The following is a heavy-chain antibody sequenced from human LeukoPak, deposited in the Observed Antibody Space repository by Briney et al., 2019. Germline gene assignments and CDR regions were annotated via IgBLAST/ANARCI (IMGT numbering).Heavy chain of an antibody. J-gene: IGHJ4*02. V-gene: IGHV4-39*01. CDR1: GGSISSSSYY. CDR3: ARKAYSYGYALDS. CDR2: IYYSGST. D-gene: IGHD5-18*01. Sequence: SETLSLTCTVSGGSISSSSYYWGWIRQPPGKGLERIGSIYYSGSTYYNPSLKSRVTISVDTSKNQFSLKLSSVTAADTAVYYCARKAYSYGYALDSWGQGTLVTVSS.